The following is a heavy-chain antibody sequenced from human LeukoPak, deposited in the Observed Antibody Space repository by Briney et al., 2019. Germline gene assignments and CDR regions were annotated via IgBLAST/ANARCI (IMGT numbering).Heavy chain of an antibody. V-gene: IGHV3-23*01. J-gene: IGHJ4*02. CDR1: GFTFSSYA. CDR3: ARGDSIAVAGKGDY. Sequence: GGSLRLSCAASGFTFSSYAMSWVRQAPGKGLEWVSAISGSGGSTYYADSVKGRFTISRDNSKNTLYLQMNSLRAEDTAVYYCARGDSIAVAGKGDYWGQGTLVTVSS. D-gene: IGHD6-19*01. CDR2: ISGSGGST.